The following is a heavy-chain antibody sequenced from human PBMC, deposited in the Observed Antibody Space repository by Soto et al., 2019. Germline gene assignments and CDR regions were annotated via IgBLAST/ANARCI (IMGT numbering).Heavy chain of an antibody. CDR2: TRNKAYRYTT. CDR1: GFSFSDHY. J-gene: IGHJ4*02. D-gene: IGHD2-15*01. Sequence: EVQLVESGGGLVQPGGSLRLSCAASGFSFSDHYMDWVRQAPGKGLEWVGRTRNKAYRYTTEYSASLRGRFTISRDDSKDSLYLQMNSLKTEDAAVYYCATSIPSIKWSVFASWGQGTLVTVSS. V-gene: IGHV3-72*01. CDR3: ATSIPSIKWSVFAS.